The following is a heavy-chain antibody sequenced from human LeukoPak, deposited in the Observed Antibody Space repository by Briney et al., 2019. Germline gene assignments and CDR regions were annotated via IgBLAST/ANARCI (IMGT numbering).Heavy chain of an antibody. Sequence: ASVKVSCKASGYTFTGYYMHWVRQAPGQGLEWMGWINPNSGGTNYAQKFQGRVTMTRDTSISTAYMELSSLRAEDTAVYYCARKPTPDNLAAAGTLPRFDPWGQGTLVTVSS. CDR1: GYTFTGYY. V-gene: IGHV1-2*02. J-gene: IGHJ5*02. CDR2: INPNSGGT. CDR3: ARKPTPDNLAAAGTLPRFDP. D-gene: IGHD6-13*01.